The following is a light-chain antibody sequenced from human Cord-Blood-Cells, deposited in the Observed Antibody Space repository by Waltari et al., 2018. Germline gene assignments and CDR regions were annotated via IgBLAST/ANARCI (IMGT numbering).Light chain of an antibody. CDR3: QQYYSYPYT. CDR1: QGISSY. J-gene: IGKJ2*01. V-gene: IGKV1-8*01. CDR2: AAS. Sequence: AIRITQSPSSLSASPGDRVTITCRASQGISSYLAWYQQKPGKAPKLLIYAASTLQSGVPSRFSGSGSGTDFTLTISCLQSEDFATYYCQQYYSYPYTFGQGTKLEIK.